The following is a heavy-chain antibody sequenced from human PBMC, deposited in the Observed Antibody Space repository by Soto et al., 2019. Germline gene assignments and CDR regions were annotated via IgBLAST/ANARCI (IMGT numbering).Heavy chain of an antibody. Sequence: SETLSLTCTVSGGSISSYYWTWIRQPPGKGLEWIGFMYNSGSTHYNPSLKSRVTISLDTSKNQFSLNLRSVAAADTAVYYCASMGYHYGSGSYPLDYWGQGTLVTVSS. J-gene: IGHJ4*02. CDR2: MYNSGST. CDR1: GGSISSYY. V-gene: IGHV4-59*08. CDR3: ASMGYHYGSGSYPLDY. D-gene: IGHD3-10*01.